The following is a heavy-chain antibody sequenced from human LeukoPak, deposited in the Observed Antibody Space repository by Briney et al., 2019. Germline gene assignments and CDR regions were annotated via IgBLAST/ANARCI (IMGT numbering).Heavy chain of an antibody. CDR3: ATAAVTSYYFDY. D-gene: IGHD4-17*01. Sequence: PGGSLRLSCTASGFTFSTYVMSWVRQAPGKGLEWVSSIRGSGNSTYYADSVKGRFTISRDNSKNTLYLQMNSLRAGDTAIYYCATAAVTSYYFDYWGQGTLVTVPS. J-gene: IGHJ4*02. CDR2: IRGSGNST. CDR1: GFTFSTYV. V-gene: IGHV3-23*01.